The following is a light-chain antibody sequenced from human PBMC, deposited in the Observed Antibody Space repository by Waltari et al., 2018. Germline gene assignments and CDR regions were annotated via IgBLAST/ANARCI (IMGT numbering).Light chain of an antibody. J-gene: IGKJ4*01. CDR1: QSVDAH. CDR2: DAS. Sequence: EIVLTQTPATLSLSPGERATISCRASQSVDAHLAWYQQEPGQAPRLLIYDASNRATGTPARFSGSGSGTDFTLTINSLEPEDFAVYYCQQRTNWPRLTFGGGTKVEIK. V-gene: IGKV3-11*01. CDR3: QQRTNWPRLT.